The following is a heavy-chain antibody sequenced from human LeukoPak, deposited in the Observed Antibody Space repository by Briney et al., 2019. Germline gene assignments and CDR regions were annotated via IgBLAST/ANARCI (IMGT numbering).Heavy chain of an antibody. CDR3: AREAPGSGAIDY. V-gene: IGHV4-59*01. CDR1: GASSSHYY. CDR2: IHYTGTT. Sequence: PSETLSLTCTFSGASSSHYYWTWIRQPPGKGLEWIGYIHYTGTTNYNPSLKSRVTLSIDTSKNQFSLKVTSVTAADTAVYYCAREAPGSGAIDYWGQGTLVTVSS. J-gene: IGHJ4*02. D-gene: IGHD1-14*01.